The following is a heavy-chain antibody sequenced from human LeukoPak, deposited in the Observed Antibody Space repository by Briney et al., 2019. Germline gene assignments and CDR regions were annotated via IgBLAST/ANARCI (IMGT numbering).Heavy chain of an antibody. V-gene: IGHV3-23*01. Sequence: GGSLRFSGAASGFTFTSNGMTWVRQAPGKGLEWVSTISGGGGGTYYAGSVEGRFTISRDNSKNTLYLQMNSLRAEDTAVYYCAKVVGYSSGPCNYWGQGTLVTVSS. CDR3: AKVVGYSSGPCNY. CDR1: GFTFTSNG. D-gene: IGHD6-19*01. J-gene: IGHJ4*02. CDR2: ISGGGGGT.